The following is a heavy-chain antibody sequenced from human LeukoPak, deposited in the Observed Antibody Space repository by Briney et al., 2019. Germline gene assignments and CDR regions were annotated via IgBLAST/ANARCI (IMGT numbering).Heavy chain of an antibody. J-gene: IGHJ6*02. CDR3: AITVRWFGELGLEDYYYGMDV. CDR1: GGSFSGYY. D-gene: IGHD3-10*01. Sequence: SETLSLTCAVYGGSFSGYYWSWIRQPPGKGLEWIGEINHSGSTNYNPSLKSRVTISVDTSKNQFSLKLSSVTAADTAVYYCAITVRWFGELGLEDYYYGMDVWGQGTTVTVSS. CDR2: INHSGST. V-gene: IGHV4-34*01.